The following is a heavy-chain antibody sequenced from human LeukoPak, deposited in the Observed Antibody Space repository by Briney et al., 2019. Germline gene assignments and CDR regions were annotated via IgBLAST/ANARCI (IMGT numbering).Heavy chain of an antibody. V-gene: IGHV4-39*07. CDR3: ARERDFYDSSGSPSY. CDR2: IYYSGST. Sequence: PSETLSLTCTVSGGSISSRSYYWGWIRQPPGKGLGWIGTIYYSGSTYYNPSLKSRVTISVDTSKNQFSLKVRSVTAADTAVYYCARERDFYDSSGSPSYWGQGTLVIVSS. CDR1: GGSISSRSYY. J-gene: IGHJ4*02. D-gene: IGHD3-22*01.